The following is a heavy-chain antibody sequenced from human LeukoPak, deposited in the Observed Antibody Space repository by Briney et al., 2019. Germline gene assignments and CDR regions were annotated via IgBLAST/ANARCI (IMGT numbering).Heavy chain of an antibody. V-gene: IGHV3-15*01. Sequence: GGSLRLSCAASGFTFSNAWMSWVRQAPGKGREWVGRIKSKTVGGTTDYAAPVKGRFTISRDDSKNTLYLQMNSLKTEDTAVYYCTTNPSSSTLLFDYWGQGTLVTVSS. CDR1: GFTFSNAW. D-gene: IGHD6-13*01. CDR2: IKSKTVGGTT. CDR3: TTNPSSSTLLFDY. J-gene: IGHJ4*02.